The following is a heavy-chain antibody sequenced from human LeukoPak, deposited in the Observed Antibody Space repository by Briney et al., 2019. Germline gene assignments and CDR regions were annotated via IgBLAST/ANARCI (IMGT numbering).Heavy chain of an antibody. J-gene: IGHJ6*04. CDR1: VCTFSSYA. CDR3: ARNAVPDRPVSGMEV. CDR2: IIPIFGTA. V-gene: IGHV1-69*01. D-gene: IGHD2-2*01. Sequence: SVKVSCKASVCTFSSYAISWVRQAPRQGLEGMGGIIPIFGTANYAQKFQGRVTITADESTSTAYMELSSLRSEDTAVYYCARNAVPDRPVSGMEVWGKVTTVTVAS.